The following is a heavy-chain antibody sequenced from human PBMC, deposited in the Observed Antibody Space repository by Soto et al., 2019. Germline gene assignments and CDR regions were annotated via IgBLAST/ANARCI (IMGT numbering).Heavy chain of an antibody. CDR3: AKLVGGVKAIGAPGDWLDP. CDR2: ISHDGSEK. V-gene: IGHV3-30*18. J-gene: IGHJ5*02. CDR1: GFMFSGYG. D-gene: IGHD3-3*01. Sequence: ESGGGVVQPGDSLRLSCAASGFMFSGYGMHWIRQAPGKGLEWVAVISHDGSEKYYGDSVKGRCTVSRDNSNNTLFLQIDSLRAEDTAGYCCAKLVGGVKAIGAPGDWLDPWGQGTLVTVSS.